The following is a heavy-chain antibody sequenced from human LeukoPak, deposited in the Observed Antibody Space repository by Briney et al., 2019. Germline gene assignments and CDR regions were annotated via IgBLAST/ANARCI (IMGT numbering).Heavy chain of an antibody. CDR3: AREGGSEAFDI. CDR1: VFTFSSYS. CDR2: ISSSSSYI. Sequence: KPGGSLRLSCAASVFTFSSYSMNWVRQAPGKGLEWVSSISSSSSYIYYADSVKGRFTISRDNAKNSLYLQMNSLRAEDTAVYYCAREGGSEAFDIWGQGTMVTVSS. J-gene: IGHJ3*02. V-gene: IGHV3-21*01. D-gene: IGHD3-16*01.